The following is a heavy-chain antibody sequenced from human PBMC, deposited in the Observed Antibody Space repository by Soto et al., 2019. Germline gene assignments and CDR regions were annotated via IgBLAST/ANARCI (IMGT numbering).Heavy chain of an antibody. CDR3: ARAKLNWFDP. Sequence: SETLSLTCAVSGASISSDNWWSWVRQPPGKGLEWIGEIYHSGSTNYNPSPKSRVTISVDKSKKHFSLKLRSVTAADTAVYYCARAKLNWFDPWGRGTLVTVPS. J-gene: IGHJ5*02. V-gene: IGHV4-4*02. CDR1: GASISSDNW. CDR2: IYHSGST.